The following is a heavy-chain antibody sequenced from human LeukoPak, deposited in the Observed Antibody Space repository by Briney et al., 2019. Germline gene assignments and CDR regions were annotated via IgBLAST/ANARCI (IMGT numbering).Heavy chain of an antibody. CDR3: AQGTPTGYGTSWFDY. D-gene: IGHD6-13*01. V-gene: IGHV3-23*01. CDR2: ITGSGGNT. CDR1: GFTFSSYC. J-gene: IGHJ4*02. Sequence: PGGSLRLSCAASGFTFSSYCMSWVRQAPGKGREWVSLITGSGGNTYSADSVKGRFTISRDNSKNSLYLQMSSLRAEDTAIYYCAQGTPTGYGTSWFDYWGQGTLVTVSS.